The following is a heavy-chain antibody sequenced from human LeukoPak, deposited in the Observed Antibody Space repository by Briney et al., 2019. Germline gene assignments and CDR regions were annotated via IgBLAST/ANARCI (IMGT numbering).Heavy chain of an antibody. CDR3: ARSTDSSGWFRADYYYYGMDV. J-gene: IGHJ6*02. CDR1: GYTFTSYG. Sequence: GESLKISCKASGYTFTSYGISWVRQAPGQGLEWMGWISAYNGNTNYAQKLQGRVTMTTDTSTSTAYMELRSLRSDDTAVYYCARSTDSSGWFRADYYYYGMDVWGQGTTVTVSS. D-gene: IGHD6-19*01. CDR2: ISAYNGNT. V-gene: IGHV1-18*01.